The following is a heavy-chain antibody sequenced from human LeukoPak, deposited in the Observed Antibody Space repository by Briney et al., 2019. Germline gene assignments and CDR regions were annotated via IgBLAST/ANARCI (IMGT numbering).Heavy chain of an antibody. CDR2: ISGSGGST. V-gene: IGHV3-23*01. J-gene: IGHJ4*02. CDR1: GFTFSSYA. Sequence: PGGSLRLFCAASGFTFSSYAMRWVRQAPGKGLEWVSAISGSGGSTYYADSVKGRFTISRDNSKNTLYLQMNSLRAEDTAVYYCAKDGFQSYSSSWCYFDYWGQGTLVTVSS. CDR3: AKDGFQSYSSSWCYFDY. D-gene: IGHD6-13*01.